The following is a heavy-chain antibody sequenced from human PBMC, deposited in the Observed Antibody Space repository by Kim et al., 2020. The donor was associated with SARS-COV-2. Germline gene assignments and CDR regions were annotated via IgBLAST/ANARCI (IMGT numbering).Heavy chain of an antibody. V-gene: IGHV1-18*01. J-gene: IGHJ6*02. CDR3: ARGGYTVTTIYGMDV. D-gene: IGHD4-17*01. Sequence: QKLQGRVTMTTDTSTSTAYMELRSLRSDDTAVYYCARGGYTVTTIYGMDVWGQGTTVTVSS.